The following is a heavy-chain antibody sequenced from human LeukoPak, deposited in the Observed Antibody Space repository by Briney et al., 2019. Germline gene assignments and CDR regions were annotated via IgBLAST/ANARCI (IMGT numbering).Heavy chain of an antibody. J-gene: IGHJ6*03. CDR1: GGSISSYY. CDR3: ARVGPWVNPDYYYYYMDV. CDR2: IYYSGST. D-gene: IGHD1-14*01. Sequence: PSETLSLTCTVSGGSISSYYWSWIRKPPGRGLEWIGYIYYSGSTNYNPSLKSRVTISVDTSKNQFSLKLSSVTAADTAVYYCARVGPWVNPDYYYYYMDVWGKGTTVTVSS. V-gene: IGHV4-59*01.